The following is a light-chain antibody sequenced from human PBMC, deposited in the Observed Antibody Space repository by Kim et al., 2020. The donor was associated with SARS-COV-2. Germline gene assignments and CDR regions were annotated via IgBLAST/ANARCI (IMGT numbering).Light chain of an antibody. V-gene: IGLV1-47*01. Sequence: QSVLTQPPSASGTPGQRVTISCSGSSSNIGSNYVYWYQQLPGTAPKLLIYRNNQRPSGVPDRFAGSKSVTSASLAISGLRSEDEADYYCAAWDDSLSGLVFGGGTQLTVL. CDR1: SSNIGSNY. J-gene: IGLJ3*02. CDR2: RNN. CDR3: AAWDDSLSGLV.